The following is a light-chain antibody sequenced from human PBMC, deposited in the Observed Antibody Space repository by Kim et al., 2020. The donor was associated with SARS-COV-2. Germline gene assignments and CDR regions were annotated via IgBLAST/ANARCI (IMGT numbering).Light chain of an antibody. CDR2: GAS. J-gene: IGKJ2*01. Sequence: LSRGESTPRSCGASQSISGNSLSWYEQKPGQAPRLLIYGASNRATGIPDRFSGSESGTDFTLTITRLEPEDFAVYYCQQYGHSPYTFGQGTKLEI. V-gene: IGKV3-20*01. CDR1: QSISGNS. CDR3: QQYGHSPYT.